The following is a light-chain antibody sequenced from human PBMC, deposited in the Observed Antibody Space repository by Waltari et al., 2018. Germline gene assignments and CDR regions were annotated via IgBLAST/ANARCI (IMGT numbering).Light chain of an antibody. CDR1: QSISRN. Sequence: EILMTQSPATLSVSPGERATLSCRASQSISRNLAWYQQKPGQAPRLLIYDASTRATGIPARFSGSWSGTEFTLTISSLQSEDFAVYYCQQYNNWRTFGQGTKLEIK. CDR3: QQYNNWRT. V-gene: IGKV3-15*01. J-gene: IGKJ2*01. CDR2: DAS.